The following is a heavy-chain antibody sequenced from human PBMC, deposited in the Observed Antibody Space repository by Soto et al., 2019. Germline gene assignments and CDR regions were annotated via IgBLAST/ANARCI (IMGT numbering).Heavy chain of an antibody. CDR2: ISSSSSYI. V-gene: IGHV3-21*01. Sequence: PGGSLRLSCAASGFTFSSYSMNWVRQAPGKGLEWVSSISSSSSYIYYADSVKGRFTISRDNAKNSLYLQMNSLRAEDTAVYYCASPSPAAAGTGVDYWGQGTLVTVSS. CDR3: ASPSPAAAGTGVDY. D-gene: IGHD6-13*01. J-gene: IGHJ4*02. CDR1: GFTFSSYS.